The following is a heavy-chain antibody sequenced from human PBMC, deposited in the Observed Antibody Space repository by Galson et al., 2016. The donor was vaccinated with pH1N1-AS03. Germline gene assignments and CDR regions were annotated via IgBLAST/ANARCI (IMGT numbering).Heavy chain of an antibody. D-gene: IGHD2-21*01. V-gene: IGHV5-51*01. CDR3: ARHPPEYCGGNHGYFIDY. CDR2: IYPGDSDT. Sequence: QSGAEVKKPGESLKISCKVSGSSFTTYWIGWVRQMPGKGLEWMGFIYPGDSDTRYSPSFQGQVSISADKSISTAFLQWTSLKASDSAMYYCARHPPEYCGGNHGYFIDYWGQGTLVTVSS. CDR1: GSSFTTYW. J-gene: IGHJ4*02.